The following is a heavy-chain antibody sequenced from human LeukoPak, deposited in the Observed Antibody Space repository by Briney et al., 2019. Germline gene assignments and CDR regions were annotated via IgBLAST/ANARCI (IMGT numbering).Heavy chain of an antibody. J-gene: IGHJ4*02. V-gene: IGHV3-11*04. D-gene: IGHD1-26*01. CDR1: GFTFSDYY. CDR3: ARVRGSYSVDY. CDR2: ISSSASTM. Sequence: GGSLRLSCAASGFTFSDYYMSWIRRAPGKGLEWVSYISSSASTMYYADSVKGRFTISRDYAKNSLHLQMNSLRAEDTAVYYCARVRGSYSVDYWGQGTLVTVSS.